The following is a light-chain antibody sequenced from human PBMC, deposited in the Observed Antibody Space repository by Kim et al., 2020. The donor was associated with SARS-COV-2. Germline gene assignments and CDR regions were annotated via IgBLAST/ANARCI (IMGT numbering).Light chain of an antibody. J-gene: IGLJ2*01. CDR2: RNN. CDR3: ATWDDSLSGPL. V-gene: IGLV1-47*01. Sequence: ELTQPPSASGTPGQRVTISCSGSSSNIGSNYVYWYQQLPGTAPKLLIYRNNQRPSGVPDRFSGSKSGTSASLAISGLRSEDEADYYCATWDDSLSGPLFGGGTQLTVL. CDR1: SSNIGSNY.